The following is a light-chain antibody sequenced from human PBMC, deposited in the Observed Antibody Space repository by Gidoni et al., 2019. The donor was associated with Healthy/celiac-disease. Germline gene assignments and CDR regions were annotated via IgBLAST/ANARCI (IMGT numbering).Light chain of an antibody. CDR3: QQSYSTPQIT. J-gene: IGKJ4*01. CDR2: AAS. CDR1: QSISSY. Sequence: EIQMTQSPSSLSASVGDRVTITCRASQSISSYLNWYQQKPGKAPKLLIYAASSLQSGVPSRFSGSGSGTDFTLTISSLQPEDFATYYCQQSYSTPQITFGGGTKVEIK. V-gene: IGKV1-39*01.